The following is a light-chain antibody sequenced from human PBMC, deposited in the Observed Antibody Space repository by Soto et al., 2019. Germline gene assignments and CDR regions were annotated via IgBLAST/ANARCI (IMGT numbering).Light chain of an antibody. V-gene: IGKV1-27*01. CDR2: AAS. J-gene: IGKJ4*01. CDR3: QKYNSAPLT. Sequence: DIQVTQSPSSLSASLGDRVTITCRANQAIGVYLAWFQQQPGKVPKLLIYAASALQSGVPSRFXXXXXXXXXXXXXXXLQPEDIATYYCQKYNSAPLTFGGGTKVDIK. CDR1: QAIGVY.